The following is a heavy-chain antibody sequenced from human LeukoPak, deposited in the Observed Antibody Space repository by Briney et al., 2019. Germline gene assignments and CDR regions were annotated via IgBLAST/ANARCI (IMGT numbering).Heavy chain of an antibody. CDR1: GYTFTSYG. V-gene: IGHV1-18*01. D-gene: IGHD5-12*01. CDR2: ISAYNGNT. Sequence: ASVKVSCKASGYTFTSYGIRWVRQAPGQGLEWMGWISAYNGNTNYAQKLQGRVTMTTDTSTSTAYMELWSLRSDDTAVYYCARVDYSGYDYSLDYWGQGTLVTVSS. CDR3: ARVDYSGYDYSLDY. J-gene: IGHJ4*02.